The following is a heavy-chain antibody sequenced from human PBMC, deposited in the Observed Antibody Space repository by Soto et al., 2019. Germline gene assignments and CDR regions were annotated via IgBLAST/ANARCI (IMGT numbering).Heavy chain of an antibody. V-gene: IGHV3-21*01. Sequence: GGSLRLSCAASGFTFSSYSMNWVRQAPGKGLEWVSSISSSSSYIYYADSVKGRFTISRDNAKNSLYLQMNSLRAEDTAVYYCARGYHYYDSSGYDKWDAFDIWGQGTMVTVSS. D-gene: IGHD3-22*01. CDR1: GFTFSSYS. CDR3: ARGYHYYDSSGYDKWDAFDI. J-gene: IGHJ3*02. CDR2: ISSSSSYI.